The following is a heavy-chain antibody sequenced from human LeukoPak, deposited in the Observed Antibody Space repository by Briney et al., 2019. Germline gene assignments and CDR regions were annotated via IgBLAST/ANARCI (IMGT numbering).Heavy chain of an antibody. J-gene: IGHJ5*02. D-gene: IGHD3/OR15-3a*01. CDR1: GFRVSDYY. CDR2: IRDSGEA. V-gene: IGHV3-66*03. CDR3: ARDRAALQDWVEFDP. Sequence: GGSLRLSCAVSGFRVSDYYMSWVGQAPGKGVEWVGLIRDSGEAFYADFVRGRFAISRDESENTLYLQMNSLRVEDTAVYFCARDRAALQDWVEFDPWGQGTPVIVSS.